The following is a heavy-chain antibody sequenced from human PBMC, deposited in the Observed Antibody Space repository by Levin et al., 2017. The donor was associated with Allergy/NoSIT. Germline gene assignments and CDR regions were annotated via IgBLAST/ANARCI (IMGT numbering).Heavy chain of an antibody. CDR1: GFTFRSYG. D-gene: IGHD5-24*01. Sequence: LSLTCAASGFTFRSYGMHWVRQAPGKGLEWVAVISYDGSNKYYADSVKGRFTISRDNSKNTLYLQMNSLRAEDTAVYYCAKELRDGYNHWGYGMDGWGQGTTVTVSS. J-gene: IGHJ6*02. CDR3: AKELRDGYNHWGYGMDG. V-gene: IGHV3-30*18. CDR2: ISYDGSNK.